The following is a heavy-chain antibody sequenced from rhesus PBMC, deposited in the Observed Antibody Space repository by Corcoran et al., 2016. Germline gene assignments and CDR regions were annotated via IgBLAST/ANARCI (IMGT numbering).Heavy chain of an antibody. CDR2: MYGSGTST. J-gene: IGHJ4*01. V-gene: IGHV4S11*01. Sequence: QVQLQESGPGLVKPLETLSLTCAVSGGSISRNYWSWIRQPPGKGLGWIGYMYGSGTSTNSTPSLKSRVTLSLDTSKNQFSLKLSSVTAADTAVYYCARERAAATPYFDSWGQGVLVTVSS. D-gene: IGHD6-43*01. CDR1: GGSISRNY. CDR3: ARERAAATPYFDS.